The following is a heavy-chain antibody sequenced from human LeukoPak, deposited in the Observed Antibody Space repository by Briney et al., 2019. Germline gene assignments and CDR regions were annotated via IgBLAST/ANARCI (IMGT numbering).Heavy chain of an antibody. Sequence: ASVKVSCKASGYTFTGYHIHWLRQAPGQGLEWMGRINPYSGDTNFAQEFQGRVTMTRDTSITTAYMDLSSLTPDDTAVYFCARDQGSLTRSWYTGYWGQGTQVTVSS. CDR2: INPYSGDT. V-gene: IGHV1-2*06. CDR1: GYTFTGYH. J-gene: IGHJ4*02. D-gene: IGHD6-13*01. CDR3: ARDQGSLTRSWYTGY.